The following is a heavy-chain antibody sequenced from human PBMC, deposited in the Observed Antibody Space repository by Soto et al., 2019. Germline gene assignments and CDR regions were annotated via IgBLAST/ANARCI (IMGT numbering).Heavy chain of an antibody. V-gene: IGHV1-69*06. D-gene: IGHD3-10*01. CDR3: ARGLVTMVRDYGIDV. CDR2: IIPIFGTA. Sequence: GASVKVSCKASGGTFSSYAISWVRQAPGQGLEWMGGIIPIFGTANYAQKFQGRVTITADKSTSTAYMELSSLRSEDTAVYYCARGLVTMVRDYGIDVCGQGTTVTVSS. J-gene: IGHJ6*02. CDR1: GGTFSSYA.